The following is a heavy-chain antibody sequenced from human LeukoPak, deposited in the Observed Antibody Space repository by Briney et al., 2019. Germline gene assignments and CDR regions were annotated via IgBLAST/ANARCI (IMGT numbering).Heavy chain of an antibody. V-gene: IGHV1-18*01. D-gene: IGHD6-19*01. CDR3: ARVPGQRYSSGWYPDY. CDR1: GYTLTSHG. CDR2: ISAYNGNT. J-gene: IGHJ4*02. Sequence: ASVKVSCKASGYTLTSHGISWVRQAPGQGLEWMGWISAYNGNTNYAQKVQGRVTMTTDTSTSTANMEMRSLRSDDTAVYYCARVPGQRYSSGWYPDYWGQGTLATVSS.